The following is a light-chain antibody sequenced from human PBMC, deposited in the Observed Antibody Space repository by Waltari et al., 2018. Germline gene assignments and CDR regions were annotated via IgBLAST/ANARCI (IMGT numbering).Light chain of an antibody. J-gene: IGKJ1*01. CDR1: QSVTNNY. Sequence: EIVLTQAPGTLSLSPGERATLSRRASQSVTNNYLAWYQQKRGRAPRALIYGSSSRASGVPDRFSGSGSGTDFTLTISRLEPEDFAVYYCQQYGTSLSTFGQGTRVEIK. CDR2: GSS. CDR3: QQYGTSLST. V-gene: IGKV3-20*01.